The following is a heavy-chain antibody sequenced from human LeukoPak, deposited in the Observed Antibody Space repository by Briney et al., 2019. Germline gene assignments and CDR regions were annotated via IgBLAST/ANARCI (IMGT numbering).Heavy chain of an antibody. J-gene: IGHJ4*02. CDR3: ARVRSPPEDNSNYRPVDQ. CDR2: INQDESET. V-gene: IGHV3-7*03. CDR1: GFSFSNYW. Sequence: PGGSLRLSCIVSGFSFSNYWMTWVRQAPGKGLEWMANINQDESETNSVDSVKGRFIISRDNAKNSVFLRMNSLRAEDTAMYYCARVRSPPEDNSNYRPVDQWGQGILVTVSS. D-gene: IGHD1-1*01.